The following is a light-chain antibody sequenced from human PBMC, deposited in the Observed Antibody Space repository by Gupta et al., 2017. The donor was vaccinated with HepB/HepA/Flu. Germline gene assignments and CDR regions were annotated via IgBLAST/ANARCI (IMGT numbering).Light chain of an antibody. V-gene: IGKV3-15*01. CDR2: GAA. CDR1: RSISSN. Sequence: EXVXXQSXXXXSVSXGERATLSCRASRSISSNLAWYKQKPGQAPRLLMYGAATGAAGIPARFSGGWSGTEFTLTITSPQSEDSAVYYCQQYNYWPLTFGGGTKVEIK. J-gene: IGKJ4*01. CDR3: QQYNYWPLT.